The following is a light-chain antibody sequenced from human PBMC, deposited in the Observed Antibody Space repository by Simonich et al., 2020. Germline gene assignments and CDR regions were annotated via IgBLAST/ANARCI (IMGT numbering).Light chain of an antibody. Sequence: QSALTQPASVSGSPGQSITISCTGTSSDVGGYNYVSWYQQHPGKAPKLKIYDVSKRPSGVSKRFAGSKSGNTASLTISGLQAEDEADYYCSSYTSSSTLVVFGGGTKLTVL. CDR3: SSYTSSSTLVV. CDR1: SSDVGGYNY. J-gene: IGLJ2*01. V-gene: IGLV2-14*01. CDR2: DVS.